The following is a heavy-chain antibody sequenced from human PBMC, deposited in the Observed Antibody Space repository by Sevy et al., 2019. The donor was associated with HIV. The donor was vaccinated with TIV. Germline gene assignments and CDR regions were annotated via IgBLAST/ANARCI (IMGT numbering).Heavy chain of an antibody. J-gene: IGHJ4*02. Sequence: GGSLRLSCAASGFTFGDYAMNWVRQAPGKGLEWVAFLKSKASGGTLHHAASVQGRFTISRDDSKNIAYLQMNDLKTEDTAVYYCTRWKGDQSIFEYWGQGALVTVSS. CDR2: LKSKASGGTL. V-gene: IGHV3-49*04. D-gene: IGHD1-1*01. CDR3: TRWKGDQSIFEY. CDR1: GFTFGDYA.